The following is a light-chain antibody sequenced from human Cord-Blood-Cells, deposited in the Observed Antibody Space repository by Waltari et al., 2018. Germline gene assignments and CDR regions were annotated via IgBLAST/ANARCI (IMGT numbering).Light chain of an antibody. CDR2: KAS. Sequence: DIQMTQSPSTLSASVGDRVTITCRASQSSSSWLAWYQQKPGKAPKLLIYKASSLESRVPSRFSGSGSGTEFTLTSSSLQPDDFATYYCQQYNSYSGYTFGQGTKLEIK. CDR1: QSSSSW. CDR3: QQYNSYSGYT. V-gene: IGKV1-5*03. J-gene: IGKJ2*01.